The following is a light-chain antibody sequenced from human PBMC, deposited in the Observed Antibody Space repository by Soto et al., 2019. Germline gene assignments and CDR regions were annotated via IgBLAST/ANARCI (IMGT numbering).Light chain of an antibody. Sequence: EIVMTQSPATLSVSPGGRATLSCRASQSISDTIAWYQQKPGQAPRLLIYGASIRATGIPARFTGSGSGTEFTLTISSLQSEDFAVYYCQHYNNWPPWTFGQGTKVDI. CDR1: QSISDT. CDR2: GAS. CDR3: QHYNNWPPWT. V-gene: IGKV3-15*01. J-gene: IGKJ1*01.